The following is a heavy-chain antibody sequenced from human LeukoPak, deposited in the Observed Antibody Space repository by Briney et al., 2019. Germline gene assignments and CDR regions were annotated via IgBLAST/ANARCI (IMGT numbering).Heavy chain of an antibody. CDR1: GGSVNSYY. V-gene: IGHV4-4*07. J-gene: IGHJ4*02. Sequence: SETLSLTCTVSGGSVNSYYWSWIRQPAGKGLEWIGHIYASGSNDYNPSLKSRVTMSLDVAKNQFSLRLTSVTAADTAVYYCARGHYDFWSGYSYYFDYWGQGTLVTVSS. CDR3: ARGHYDFWSGYSYYFDY. D-gene: IGHD3-3*01. CDR2: IYASGSN.